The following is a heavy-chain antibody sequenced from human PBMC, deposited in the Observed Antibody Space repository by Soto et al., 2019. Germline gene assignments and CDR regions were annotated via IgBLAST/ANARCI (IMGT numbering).Heavy chain of an antibody. CDR1: GGSISSYY. J-gene: IGHJ6*02. CDR2: VHHSWGS. V-gene: IGHV4-59*08. Sequence: QVQLQESGPGLVKPSETLSLSCTVSGGSISSYYWSWFRQSPGKRMEWIGYVHHSWGSSYNPSLQSRVAISLDTSKSQFSLKVTSVTATATDVYDCARQGFGPLPGLVDVWGQGTRVTVSS. D-gene: IGHD3-10*01. CDR3: ARQGFGPLPGLVDV.